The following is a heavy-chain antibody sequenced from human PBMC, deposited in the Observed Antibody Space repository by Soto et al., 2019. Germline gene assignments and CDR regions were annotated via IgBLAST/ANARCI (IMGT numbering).Heavy chain of an antibody. Sequence: PGGSLRLSCAASGFTFSNAWMSWVRQAPGKGLEWVGRIKSKTDGGTTDYAAPVKGRFTISRDDSKNTLYLQMNSLKTEDTAVYHCTTDLNPYCSSTSCYTLGTWHDAFDIWGQGTLVTV. D-gene: IGHD2-2*02. CDR2: IKSKTDGGTT. J-gene: IGHJ3*02. CDR1: GFTFSNAW. V-gene: IGHV3-15*01. CDR3: TTDLNPYCSSTSCYTLGTWHDAFDI.